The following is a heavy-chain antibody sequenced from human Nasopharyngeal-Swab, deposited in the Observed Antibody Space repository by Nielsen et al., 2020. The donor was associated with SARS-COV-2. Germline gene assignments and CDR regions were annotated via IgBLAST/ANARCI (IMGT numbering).Heavy chain of an antibody. D-gene: IGHD4-11*01. J-gene: IGHJ4*02. Sequence: LRLSCAVSGGSISSGGYSWSWIRQPPGKGLEWIGYIYHSGSTYYNPSLKSRVTISVDTSKNQFSLKLSSVTAADTAAYYCARVGYSNYGEGFDYWGQGTLVTVSS. V-gene: IGHV4-30-2*01. CDR3: ARVGYSNYGEGFDY. CDR2: IYHSGST. CDR1: GGSISSGGYS.